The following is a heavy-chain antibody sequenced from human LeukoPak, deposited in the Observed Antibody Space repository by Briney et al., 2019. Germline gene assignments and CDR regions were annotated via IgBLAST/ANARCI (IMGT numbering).Heavy chain of an antibody. Sequence: GGSLRLSCAASGFTFSSYAMSWARQAQGKGLEWVLAISGSGGRTHYADSVNGRFTISRDNSKNTLYLQRNSLRAEDTAVYYCAKLHDCGVGTGDYGRRGTGVSVS. J-gene: IGHJ4*02. CDR1: GFTFSSYA. CDR3: AKLHDCGVGTGDY. V-gene: IGHV3-23*01. D-gene: IGHD4-17*01. CDR2: ISGSGGRT.